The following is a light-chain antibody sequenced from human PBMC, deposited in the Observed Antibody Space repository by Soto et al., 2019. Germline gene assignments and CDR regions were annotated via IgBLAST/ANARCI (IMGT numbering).Light chain of an antibody. CDR2: GAS. V-gene: IGKV3-20*01. J-gene: IGKJ2*01. CDR3: QQYGGSPPYT. Sequence: VLTQPPGTLSLSPGERGTISCRASQSINSSYLAWYQHKPGQAPRLLFYGASSRATGIPHRFSGSASGTDFTLTISRLEPEDCGVYYCQQYGGSPPYTFGQGTSLEIK. CDR1: QSINSSY.